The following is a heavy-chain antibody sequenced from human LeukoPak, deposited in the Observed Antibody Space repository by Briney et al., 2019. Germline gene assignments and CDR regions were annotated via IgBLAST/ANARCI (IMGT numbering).Heavy chain of an antibody. Sequence: GESLKISCKGSGYSFTSYWVGWVRQMPGKGLEWMGIIYPGDSDTRYSPSFQGQVTISADKSISTAYLQWSSLKASDTAMYYCAREASRFGESNWFDPWGQGTLVTVSS. J-gene: IGHJ5*02. D-gene: IGHD3-10*01. V-gene: IGHV5-51*01. CDR3: AREASRFGESNWFDP. CDR1: GYSFTSYW. CDR2: IYPGDSDT.